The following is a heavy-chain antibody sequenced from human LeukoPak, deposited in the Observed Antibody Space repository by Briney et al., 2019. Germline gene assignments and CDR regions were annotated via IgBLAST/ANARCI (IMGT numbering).Heavy chain of an antibody. CDR3: ARDRGDGMDV. J-gene: IGHJ6*02. V-gene: IGHV4-31*03. CDR1: GDSISSGAYY. CDR2: IFHSGSI. Sequence: SETLSLTCTVSGDSISSGAYYWSWIRQHPGKGLEWIGYIFHSGSIFYNPSLNSRVFISVDTSKNQFSLRLISVTAADTAVYFCARDRGDGMDVWGQGTTVTVSS.